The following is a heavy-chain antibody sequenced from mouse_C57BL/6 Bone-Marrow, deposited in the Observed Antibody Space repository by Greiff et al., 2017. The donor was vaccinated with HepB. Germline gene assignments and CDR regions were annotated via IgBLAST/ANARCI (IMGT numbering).Heavy chain of an antibody. CDR1: GYTFTDYA. V-gene: IGHV1-67*01. D-gene: IGHD1-1*01. Sequence: QVQLQQSGPELVRPGVSVKISCKGSGYTFTDYAMHWVKQSHAKSLEWIGVISTYYGDASYNQKFKDKATMTVDKSSSTTYMELARLTFEDSALYYCARAHYYGSSDYFDYWGQGTTLTVSS. J-gene: IGHJ2*01. CDR2: ISTYYGDA. CDR3: ARAHYYGSSDYFDY.